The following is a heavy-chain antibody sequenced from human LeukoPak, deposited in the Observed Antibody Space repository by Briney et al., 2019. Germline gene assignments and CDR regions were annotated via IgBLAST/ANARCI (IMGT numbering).Heavy chain of an antibody. CDR3: TSLPYGEIDY. CDR2: IRSRANSYAT. CDR1: GFTFSGSA. J-gene: IGHJ4*02. V-gene: IGHV3-73*01. Sequence: GGSLKLSCAASGFTFSGSAMHWVRQASGKGLEWVGRIRSRANSYATAYAASVKGRFTISRDDSKNTAYLQMNSLKTEDTAVYYCTSLPYGEIDYWGQGTLVTVSS. D-gene: IGHD4-17*01.